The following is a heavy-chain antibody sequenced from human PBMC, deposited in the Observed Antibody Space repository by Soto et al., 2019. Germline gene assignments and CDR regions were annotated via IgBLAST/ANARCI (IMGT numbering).Heavy chain of an antibody. CDR3: AKDKLVGGWYYSDY. CDR1: GFTFSSYG. V-gene: IGHV3-30*18. D-gene: IGHD6-19*01. Sequence: QVQLVESGGGVVHPGRSLRLSCAASGFTFSSYGMHWVRQAPGKGLEWVAVISYDGSNKYYADSVKGRFTISRDNSKNTLYLQMNSLRAEDTAVYYCAKDKLVGGWYYSDYWGQGTLVTVSS. J-gene: IGHJ4*02. CDR2: ISYDGSNK.